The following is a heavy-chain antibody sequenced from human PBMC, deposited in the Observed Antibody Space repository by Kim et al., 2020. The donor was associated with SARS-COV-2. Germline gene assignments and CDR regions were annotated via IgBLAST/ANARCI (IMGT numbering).Heavy chain of an antibody. CDR2: IYYSGST. CDR3: ARDANTGYSYGWDWFDP. J-gene: IGHJ5*02. Sequence: SETLSLTCTVSGGSISSSSYYWGWNRQPPGKGLEWIGSIYYSGSTYYNPSLKSRVTISVDTSKNQFSLKLSSVTAADTAVYYCARDANTGYSYGWDWFDPWGQGTLVTVSS. CDR1: GGSISSSSYY. V-gene: IGHV4-39*07. D-gene: IGHD5-18*01.